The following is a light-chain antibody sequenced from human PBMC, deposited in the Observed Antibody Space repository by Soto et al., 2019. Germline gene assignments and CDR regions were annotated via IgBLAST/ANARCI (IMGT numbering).Light chain of an antibody. J-gene: IGLJ2*01. CDR3: QSYDSSLRVYVV. CDR2: GNN. V-gene: IGLV1-40*01. Sequence: QSVLTQPPSVSGAPGQTITISCTGSSANIGAGYDVHWYQQFPGTAPKLLIHGNNDRPSGVSDRFSASKSGTSASLAITGLQAEDEADYYCQSYDSSLRVYVVFGGGTQLPS. CDR1: SANIGAGYD.